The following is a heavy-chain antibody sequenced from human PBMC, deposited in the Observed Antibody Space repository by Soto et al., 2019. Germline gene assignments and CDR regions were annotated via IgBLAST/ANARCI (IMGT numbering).Heavy chain of an antibody. CDR2: IYHSGST. D-gene: IGHD2-2*01. J-gene: IGHJ5*02. V-gene: IGHV4-30-2*01. CDR3: ARVRFIVVVPAAIFDP. Sequence: KTSETLSLTCAVSGGSISSGGYSWSWIRQPPGKGLEWIGYIYHSGSTYYNPSLKSRVTISVDRSKNQFSLKLSSVTAADTAVYYCARVRFIVVVPAAIFDPWGQGTLVTVSS. CDR1: GGSISSGGYS.